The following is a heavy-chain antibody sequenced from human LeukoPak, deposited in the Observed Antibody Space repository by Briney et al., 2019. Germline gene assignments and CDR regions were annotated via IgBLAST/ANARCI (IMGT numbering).Heavy chain of an antibody. J-gene: IGHJ4*02. CDR3: AKSFRSTSLDY. V-gene: IGHV4-59*01. CDR2: INYSGST. D-gene: IGHD2-2*01. CDR1: GDSINNYY. Sequence: SETLSLTCSVSGDSINNYYWSWIRQPPGKGLEWIGHINYSGSTKYNPSLKSRVIISIDTSKNHFSLRLSSVTAADTAVYYCAKSFRSTSLDYWGQGTLVTVSS.